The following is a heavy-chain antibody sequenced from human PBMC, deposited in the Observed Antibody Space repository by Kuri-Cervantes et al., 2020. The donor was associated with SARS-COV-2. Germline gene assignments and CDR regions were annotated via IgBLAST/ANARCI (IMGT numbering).Heavy chain of an antibody. D-gene: IGHD2-2*01. CDR1: GFTFSSYG. CDR2: IWYDGSNK. V-gene: IGHV3-33*01. CDR3: ARDLVPAAMLDY. J-gene: IGHJ4*02. Sequence: LSLTCAASGFTFSSYGMHWVRQAPGKGLEWVAVIWYDGSNKYYADPVKGRFTISRDNSKNTLYLQMNSLRAEDTAVYYCARDLVPAAMLDYWGQGTLVTVSS.